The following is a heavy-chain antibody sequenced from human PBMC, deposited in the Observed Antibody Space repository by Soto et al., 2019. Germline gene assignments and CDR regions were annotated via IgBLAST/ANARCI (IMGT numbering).Heavy chain of an antibody. V-gene: IGHV1-18*01. CDR2: ISAYNGNT. Sequence: ASVKVSCKASGYTFTSYGISWERQAPGQGLEWMGWISAYNGNTNYAQKLQGRVTMTTDTSTSTAYMELRSLRSDDTAVYYCARSTHTQRDDWFDPWGQGTLVSVSS. CDR3: ARSTHTQRDDWFDP. CDR1: GYTFTSYG. J-gene: IGHJ5*02.